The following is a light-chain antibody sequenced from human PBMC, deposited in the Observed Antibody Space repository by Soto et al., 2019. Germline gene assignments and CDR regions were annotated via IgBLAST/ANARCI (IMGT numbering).Light chain of an antibody. CDR3: QHHGTSPQNT. V-gene: IGKV3-20*01. CDR1: QSLTDSY. CDR2: AAS. J-gene: IGKJ2*01. Sequence: IVLTQSPGTLSLSPGERATLSCRASQSLTDSYLAWYQQKPGQAPRLLIYAASSRATGIPDRFSGSVSGTDFSLTISRLEPEDFAVCYCQHHGTSPQNTFGQGTKLEIK.